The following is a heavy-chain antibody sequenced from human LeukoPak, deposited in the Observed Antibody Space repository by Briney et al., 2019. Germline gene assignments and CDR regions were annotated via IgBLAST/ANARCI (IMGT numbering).Heavy chain of an antibody. J-gene: IGHJ4*02. CDR2: VYASGYS. CDR1: GGSFSDYH. D-gene: IGHD3-22*01. V-gene: IGHV4-4*07. CDR3: ARDGLYSNGYSYFDY. Sequence: SETLSLTCTVSGGSFSDYHWSLIRQPAGKRLEWIGRVYASGYSNYNPSLRSRVTMSLDTSKKQLSLRLSSVTAADTAVYYCARDGLYSNGYSYFDYWGQGTLVTVSP.